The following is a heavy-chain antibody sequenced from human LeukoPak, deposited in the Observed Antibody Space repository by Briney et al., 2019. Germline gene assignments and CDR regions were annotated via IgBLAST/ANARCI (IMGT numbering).Heavy chain of an antibody. CDR3: ATHDYYGSGSYYNVGYYYMDV. D-gene: IGHD3-10*01. J-gene: IGHJ6*03. Sequence: GGSLRLSCAASGFTFADYAMHWVRQAPGKGLEWVSLISGDGGSTYYADSVKGRFTISRDTSKNSLYLQLSSLRTEDTAVYYCATHDYYGSGSYYNVGYYYMDVWGKGTTVTVSS. V-gene: IGHV3-43*02. CDR2: ISGDGGST. CDR1: GFTFADYA.